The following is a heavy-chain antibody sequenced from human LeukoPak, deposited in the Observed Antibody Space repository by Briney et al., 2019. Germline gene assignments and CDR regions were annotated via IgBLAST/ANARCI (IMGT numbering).Heavy chain of an antibody. J-gene: IGHJ4*02. Sequence: PSQTLSLTCTVSGGSISSGGYYWSWIRQPPGKGLEWIGNIYYSGSTYYNPSLKSRVTTSVDTSKNQFSLKLSSVTAADAAVYFCARGTRGSDSSFDFWGQGTLVTVSS. CDR2: IYYSGST. D-gene: IGHD1-1*01. CDR1: GGSISSGGYY. V-gene: IGHV4-39*07. CDR3: ARGTRGSDSSFDF.